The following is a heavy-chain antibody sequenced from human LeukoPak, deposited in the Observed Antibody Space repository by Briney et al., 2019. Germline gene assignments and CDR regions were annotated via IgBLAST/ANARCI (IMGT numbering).Heavy chain of an antibody. CDR3: ARKRWLQSEFDY. J-gene: IGHJ4*02. CDR2: IYSGGST. D-gene: IGHD4-4*01. Sequence: GGSLRLSCAASGFTVSSNYMNWVRQAPGKGLEWVSVIYSGGSTYYADSVKGRFTISRDNSKNTPYLQMNSLRAEDTAVYYCARKRWLQSEFDYWGQGTLVTVSS. CDR1: GFTVSSNY. V-gene: IGHV3-66*01.